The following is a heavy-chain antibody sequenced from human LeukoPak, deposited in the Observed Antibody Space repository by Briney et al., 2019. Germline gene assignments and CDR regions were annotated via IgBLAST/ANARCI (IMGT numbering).Heavy chain of an antibody. CDR2: ISAYNGNT. CDR3: AREMVRGPLCYYYYMDV. J-gene: IGHJ6*03. CDR1: GYTFTSYG. D-gene: IGHD3-10*01. Sequence: ASVKVSCKASGYTFTSYGISWVRQAPGQGLEWMGWISAYNGNTNYAQKLQGRVTMTTDTSTSTAYMELRSLRSDDTAVYYCAREMVRGPLCYYYYMDVWGKGTTVTISS. V-gene: IGHV1-18*01.